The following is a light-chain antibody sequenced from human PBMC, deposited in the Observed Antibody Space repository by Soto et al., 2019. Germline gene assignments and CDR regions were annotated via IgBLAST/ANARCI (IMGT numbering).Light chain of an antibody. CDR2: AAS. J-gene: IGKJ4*01. Sequence: AIQMTQSPSSLSASVGDRVTITCRASQGIRNDLGWYQQKPGKAPKLLIYAASSLQSGVPSRFSGSGSGTDFTLTISSPQPEDFATYYCLQDYNDXLTFGGGTKVDIK. CDR3: LQDYNDXLT. V-gene: IGKV1-6*01. CDR1: QGIRND.